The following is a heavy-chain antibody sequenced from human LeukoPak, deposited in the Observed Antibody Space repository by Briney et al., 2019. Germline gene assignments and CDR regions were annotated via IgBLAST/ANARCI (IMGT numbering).Heavy chain of an antibody. D-gene: IGHD3-10*01. CDR3: VRSRVRGVGWFDP. J-gene: IGHJ5*02. CDR2: IYYSGST. V-gene: IGHV4-31*03. Sequence: SETLSLTCTVSGGSISSGGYYWSWIRQHPGKGLEWIGYIYYSGSTYYNPSLKSRVTISVDTSKNQFSLKLGSVTVADTAVYYCVRSRVRGVGWFDPWGQGTLVTVSS. CDR1: GGSISSGGYY.